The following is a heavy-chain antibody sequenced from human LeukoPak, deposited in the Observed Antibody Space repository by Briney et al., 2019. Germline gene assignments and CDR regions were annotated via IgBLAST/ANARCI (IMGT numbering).Heavy chain of an antibody. CDR1: GFTFSSYA. V-gene: IGHV3-23*01. D-gene: IGHD3-9*01. J-gene: IGHJ4*02. CDR2: ISGSGGST. Sequence: GGSLRLSCAASGFTFSSYAMSWVRQAPGKGLEWVSAISGSGGSTYYADSVKGRFTISRDNSKNTLYLQMNSLRAEDTAVYYCAKDRGRYHDILTGYHPIYFDYWGQGTLVTVSS. CDR3: AKDRGRYHDILTGYHPIYFDY.